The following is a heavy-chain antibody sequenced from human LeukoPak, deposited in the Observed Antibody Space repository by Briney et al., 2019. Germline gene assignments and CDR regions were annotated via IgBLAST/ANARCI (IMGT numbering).Heavy chain of an antibody. CDR3: ARQRSSTSCYFDY. J-gene: IGHJ4*02. CDR1: GGSISSGSYY. CDR2: IYYSGST. Sequence: PSETLSLTCTVSGGSISSGSYYWVWIRQPPGKGLEWIGSIYYSGSTYYNPSLKSRVTISVDTSKNQFSLKLSSVTAADTAVYYCARQRSSTSCYFDYWGQGTLVTVSS. D-gene: IGHD2-2*01. V-gene: IGHV4-39*01.